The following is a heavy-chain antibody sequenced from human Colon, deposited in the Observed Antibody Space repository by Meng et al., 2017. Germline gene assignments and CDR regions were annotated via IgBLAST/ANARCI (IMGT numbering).Heavy chain of an antibody. Sequence: QVQLVQAGAGVKKPGASVTVSCKASGYTFSNYDVAWVRQAPGQGLEWMGWISPKNAKTNYAQKFQGRVTMTTDTSTSTAFMELWGLGSDDTAVYYCARESMTLASGYGDIWGSFRYADYWGQGALVTVSS. V-gene: IGHV1-18*01. CDR3: ARESMTLASGYGDIWGSFRYADY. CDR1: GYTFSNYD. J-gene: IGHJ4*02. D-gene: IGHD3-16*02. CDR2: ISPKNAKT.